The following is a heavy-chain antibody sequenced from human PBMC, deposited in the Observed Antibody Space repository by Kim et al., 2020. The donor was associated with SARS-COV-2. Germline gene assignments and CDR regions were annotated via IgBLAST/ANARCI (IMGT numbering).Heavy chain of an antibody. CDR2: INHNGAT. Sequence: SETLSLTCAVYVGSFSGYHWTWIRQSPGKGLEWIGEINHNGATNYNPSLNSRVAISVDTSKNQFSLKVKSVTAADTAIYFCARGRAGVVPSPIMGLGPYYDYYALDVWGRGTTVRLSS. V-gene: IGHV4-34*01. J-gene: IGHJ6*02. D-gene: IGHD3-3*01. CDR1: VGSFSGYH. CDR3: ARGRAGVVPSPIMGLGPYYDYYALDV.